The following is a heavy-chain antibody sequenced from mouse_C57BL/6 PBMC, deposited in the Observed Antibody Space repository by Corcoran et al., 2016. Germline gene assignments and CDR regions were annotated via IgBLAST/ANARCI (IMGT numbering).Heavy chain of an antibody. CDR3: ARRGVTGPYFDY. V-gene: IGHV1-18*01. Sequence: EVQLQQSGPELVKPGASVKIPCKASGYTFTDYNMDWVKQSHGKGLEWIGDINPNNGGTIYNQKFKGKATLTVDKSSSTAYMELRSLTSEDTAVYYCARRGVTGPYFDYWGQGTTLTVSS. J-gene: IGHJ2*01. CDR1: GYTFTDYN. CDR2: INPNNGGT. D-gene: IGHD2-1*01.